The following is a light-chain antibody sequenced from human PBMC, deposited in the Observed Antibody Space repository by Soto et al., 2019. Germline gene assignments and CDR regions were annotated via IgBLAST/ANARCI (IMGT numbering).Light chain of an antibody. V-gene: IGKV3-20*01. Sequence: EIVLTQSPCTLALSPGERATLSCRASQSVSSTYLAWYQRKPGQAPRLLIYDASSRATGIPDRFSGSGSGTDFTLTITRLEPEDFAVYYCQQYGSSPLTFGGGTKVDIK. J-gene: IGKJ4*01. CDR1: QSVSSTY. CDR2: DAS. CDR3: QQYGSSPLT.